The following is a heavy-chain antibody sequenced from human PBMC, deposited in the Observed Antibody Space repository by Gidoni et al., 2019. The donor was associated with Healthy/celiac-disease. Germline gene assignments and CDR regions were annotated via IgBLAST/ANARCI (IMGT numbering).Heavy chain of an antibody. V-gene: IGHV3-30*18. CDR1: GFTVSRHG. CDR3: ANLGRGVSMVRGVIITIAELPFDY. J-gene: IGHJ4*02. CDR2: ISYDGITN. D-gene: IGHD3-10*01. Sequence: QVQLVESGGGVGQPGRSRRVSGGASGFTVSRHGRQWVRRAPGKGLEWVAVISYDGITNYSAYSVKARFTISRDNSKNTLYLQMNSLRAEDTAVYYCANLGRGVSMVRGVIITIAELPFDYWGQGTLVTVSS.